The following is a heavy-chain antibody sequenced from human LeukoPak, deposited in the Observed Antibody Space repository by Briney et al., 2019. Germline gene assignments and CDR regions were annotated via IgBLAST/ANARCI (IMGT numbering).Heavy chain of an antibody. CDR1: GFTFSSYS. D-gene: IGHD3-16*02. Sequence: GGSLRLSCAASGFTFSSYSMNWVRHTPGKGLEWVSSISGGSRHIYYADSVKGRFTISRDNAKSSLYLQMNSLRAEDTAVYYCAKVLRGEFSCLDYWGQGTLVTVSS. J-gene: IGHJ4*02. V-gene: IGHV3-21*01. CDR2: ISGGSRHI. CDR3: AKVLRGEFSCLDY.